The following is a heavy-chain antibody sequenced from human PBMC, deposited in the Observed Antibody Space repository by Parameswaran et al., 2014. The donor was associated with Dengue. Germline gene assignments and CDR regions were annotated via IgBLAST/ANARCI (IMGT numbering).Heavy chain of an antibody. CDR3: ARGTATVTDYYYYYMDV. Sequence: VRQMPGKGLEWMGIINPSGGSTSYAQKFQGRVTMTRDTSTSTVYMELSSLRSEDTAVYYCARGTATVTDYYYYYMDVWGKGTTVTVSS. J-gene: IGHJ6*03. V-gene: IGHV1-46*01. D-gene: IGHD4-11*01. CDR2: INPSGGST.